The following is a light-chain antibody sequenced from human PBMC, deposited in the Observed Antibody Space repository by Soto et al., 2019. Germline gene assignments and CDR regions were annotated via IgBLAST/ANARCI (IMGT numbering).Light chain of an antibody. J-gene: IGKJ2*01. V-gene: IGKV3D-11*02. CDR1: QSVSSY. Sequence: EIVLTQSPATLSLSPGERATLSCRASQSVSSYLAWYQQKPGQAPRLLIYDASNRATGIPARFSGSGPGTDLTLTISSLEPEDFAVYYCPQRSNWPYTFGQGTKLEIK. CDR2: DAS. CDR3: PQRSNWPYT.